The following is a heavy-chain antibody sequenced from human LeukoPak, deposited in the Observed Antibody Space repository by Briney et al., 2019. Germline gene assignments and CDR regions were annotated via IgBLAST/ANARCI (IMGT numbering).Heavy chain of an antibody. CDR2: FKSKTGGGTT. V-gene: IGHV3-15*01. J-gene: IGHJ4*02. D-gene: IGHD3-16*01. CDR1: GFTFSNAW. Sequence: GGSLRLSCAASGFTFSNAWMSWVRQAPGKGLEWVGRFKSKTGGGTTDYAAPVKGRFTISRDDSKNMLYLQMNSLKTEDTAVYHCATDLGHWGQGTLVTVSS. CDR3: ATDLGH.